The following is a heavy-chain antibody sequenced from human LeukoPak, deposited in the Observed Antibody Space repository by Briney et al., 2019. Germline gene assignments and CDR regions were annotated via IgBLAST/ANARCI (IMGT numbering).Heavy chain of an antibody. CDR3: ARSGSSYDGSQSWFDY. Sequence: GGSLRLSCAASGFTFSSYEMNWGRQAPGEGLGWVSYISSSISNIYYADSVKGRFTISRDNAKTSLYLQMNSLRAEDTAVYYCARSGSSYDGSQSWFDYWGQGTLVTVSS. CDR1: GFTFSSYE. D-gene: IGHD3-22*01. V-gene: IGHV3-21*05. CDR2: ISSSISNI. J-gene: IGHJ4*02.